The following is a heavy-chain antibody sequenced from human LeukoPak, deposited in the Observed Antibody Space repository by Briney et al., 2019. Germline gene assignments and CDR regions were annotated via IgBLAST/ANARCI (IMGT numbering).Heavy chain of an antibody. CDR3: ARGGITMVRGVMQVWFDP. D-gene: IGHD3-10*01. Sequence: GSSVKVSCKASGGTFSSYAISWVRQAPGQGLEWMGGIIPIFGTANYAQKFQGRVTITTDESTSTAYMELSSLRSEDTAVYYCARGGITMVRGVMQVWFDPWGQGTLVTVSS. V-gene: IGHV1-69*05. CDR2: IIPIFGTA. J-gene: IGHJ5*02. CDR1: GGTFSSYA.